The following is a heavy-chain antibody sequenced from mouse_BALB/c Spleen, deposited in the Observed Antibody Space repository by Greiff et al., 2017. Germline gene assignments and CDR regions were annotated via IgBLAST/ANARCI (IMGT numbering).Heavy chain of an antibody. CDR2: INPSNGGT. D-gene: IGHD1-1*01. V-gene: IGHV1S81*02. Sequence: VKLMESGAELVKPGASVKLSCKASGYTFTSYYMYWVKQRPGQGLEWIGEINPSNGGTNFNEKFKSKATLTVDKSSSTAYMQLSSLTSEDSAVYYCTLRHYYAMDYWGQGTSVTVSS. CDR3: TLRHYYAMDY. CDR1: GYTFTSYY. J-gene: IGHJ4*01.